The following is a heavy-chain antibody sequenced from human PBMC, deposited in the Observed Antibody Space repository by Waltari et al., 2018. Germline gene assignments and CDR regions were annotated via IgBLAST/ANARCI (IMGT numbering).Heavy chain of an antibody. Sequence: QVQLVESGGGVVQPGGSMRPSCAASGFTFSSYGMRWVRRAPGKGLEWVAFIRDDGSNKYYADSVMGRVTIARDNSKNTLYLQMNSRRAEETAVYYCAKDWGDSSGWKYYFDYWGQGTLVPVSS. J-gene: IGHJ4*02. CDR2: IRDDGSNK. CDR3: AKDWGDSSGWKYYFDY. CDR1: GFTFSSYG. D-gene: IGHD6-25*01. V-gene: IGHV3-30*02.